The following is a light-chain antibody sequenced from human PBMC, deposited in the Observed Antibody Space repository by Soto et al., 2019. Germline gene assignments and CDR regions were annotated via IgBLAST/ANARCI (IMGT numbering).Light chain of an antibody. V-gene: IGKV1-39*01. CDR2: AAS. CDR1: QSISSY. Sequence: DLQTTQSPSSLSASVGARVTITCRASQSISSYLNWYQQKPGKAPKLLIYAASSLQSGVPSRFSGSRSGTDFTLTISSLQPEDFATYYCQQSYSTPQYTFGQGTKLEIK. CDR3: QQSYSTPQYT. J-gene: IGKJ2*01.